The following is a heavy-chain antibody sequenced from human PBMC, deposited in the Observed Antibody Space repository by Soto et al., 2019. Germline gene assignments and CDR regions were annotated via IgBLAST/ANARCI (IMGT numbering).Heavy chain of an antibody. CDR3: ARDAPGIVGASYY. D-gene: IGHD1-26*01. CDR2: IIPIFGTP. CDR1: GDTFNVYA. J-gene: IGHJ4*02. V-gene: IGHV1-69*18. Sequence: QVQLVQSGAEVKKPGSSVKVSCKASGDTFNVYAFTWLRQAPGQGLEWMGKIIPIFGTPNYAQNFPGRITITADDSTSTTHMELSRLRFDDTAIYYCARDAPGIVGASYYWGQGTLVTVSS.